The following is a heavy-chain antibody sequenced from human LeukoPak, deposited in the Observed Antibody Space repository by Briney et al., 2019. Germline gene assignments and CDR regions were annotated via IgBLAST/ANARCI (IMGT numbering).Heavy chain of an antibody. Sequence: GRSLGLSCAASGFTFSSYAMHWVRQAPGKGLEWVSAISGSGGSTYYADSVKGRFTISRDNSKNTLYLQMNSLRAEDTAVYYCARVWDYAEALFDYWGQGTLVTVSS. CDR2: ISGSGGST. CDR3: ARVWDYAEALFDY. D-gene: IGHD4-17*01. V-gene: IGHV3-23*01. CDR1: GFTFSSYA. J-gene: IGHJ4*02.